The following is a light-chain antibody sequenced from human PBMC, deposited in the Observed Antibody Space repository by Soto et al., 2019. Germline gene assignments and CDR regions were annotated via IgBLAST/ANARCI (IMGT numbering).Light chain of an antibody. J-gene: IGKJ1*01. CDR1: QNINNW. CDR3: QQYGANSPWT. Sequence: DIQMTQSPSTLSASVGDRVTINCRASQNINNWLAWYQQKPGKAPKGLIYKASTLESGVPSRFSGSGFGTEFTLTISSVQTEDFATYYCQQYGANSPWTFGQGTKVEIK. V-gene: IGKV1-5*03. CDR2: KAS.